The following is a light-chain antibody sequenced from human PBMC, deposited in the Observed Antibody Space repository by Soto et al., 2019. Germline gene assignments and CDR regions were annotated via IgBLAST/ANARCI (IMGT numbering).Light chain of an antibody. CDR1: QSVSIL. CDR2: GAT. CDR3: QQYNNWPPIT. V-gene: IGKV3-15*01. Sequence: EIVMTQSPATLSVSPGERATLCCRAIQSVSILLAWYQQKPGQAPRLLIHGATTRATGIPARFSGNGSGTEFTLTISSLQSEDFAVYYCQQYNNWPPITFGQGTRLEIK. J-gene: IGKJ5*01.